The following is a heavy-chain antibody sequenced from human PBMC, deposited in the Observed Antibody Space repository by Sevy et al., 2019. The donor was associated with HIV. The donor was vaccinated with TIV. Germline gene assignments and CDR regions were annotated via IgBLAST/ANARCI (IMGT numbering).Heavy chain of an antibody. V-gene: IGHV3-21*01. D-gene: IGHD3-10*01. CDR3: ARPYGSGSWEAFDI. Sequence: GGSLRLSCAASGFTFSTYTMNWVRQAPGKGLEWVSFICSSSNYIYYADSVKGRFTISRDNAKNSLYLQMNSLRAEDTAVYYCARPYGSGSWEAFDIWGQGTMVTVS. CDR2: ICSSSNYI. CDR1: GFTFSTYT. J-gene: IGHJ3*02.